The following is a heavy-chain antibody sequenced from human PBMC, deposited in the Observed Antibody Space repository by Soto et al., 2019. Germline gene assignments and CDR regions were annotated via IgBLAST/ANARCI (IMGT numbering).Heavy chain of an antibody. CDR1: GDTFTSYY. CDR2: INPSGGST. J-gene: IGHJ6*02. D-gene: IGHD3-3*01. CDR3: ARDGQFLERDQSYSNYGMDF. Sequence: ASVKVSCKAAGDTFTSYYMHWVRQAPGEGLEWMGIINPSGGSTSYAQKFQGRVTMTRDTSTSTVYMELSSLRSEDTAVYYCARDGQFLERDQSYSNYGMDFCGEGTRVT. V-gene: IGHV1-46*01.